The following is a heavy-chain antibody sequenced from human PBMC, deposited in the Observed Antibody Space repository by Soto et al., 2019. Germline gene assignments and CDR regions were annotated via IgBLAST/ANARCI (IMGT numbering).Heavy chain of an antibody. D-gene: IGHD2-15*01. V-gene: IGHV3-48*02. CDR2: ISSSSSTI. CDR1: GFTLSAYS. Sequence: EVQLMESGGGLVQPGGSLRLSCAASGFTLSAYSMHWVRQAPGKGLEWVSYISSSSSTIYYADSVRGRFTISRDNAKNSLYLQTNSLRDEDTAVFYCVRNAPSFSGGTRLDYWCQRSLVTVSS. CDR3: VRNAPSFSGGTRLDY. J-gene: IGHJ4*02.